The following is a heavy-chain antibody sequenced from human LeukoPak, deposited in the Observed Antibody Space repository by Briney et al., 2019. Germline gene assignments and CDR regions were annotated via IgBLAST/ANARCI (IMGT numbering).Heavy chain of an antibody. Sequence: ASVKVSCKASGYTFTSYGISWVRQAPGQGLEWMGWVSAYNGNTNYAQKLQGRVTMTTDTSTSTAYMELRSLRSDDTAVYYCAREEITIFGNGMDVWGQGTTVTVSS. V-gene: IGHV1-18*01. CDR1: GYTFTSYG. D-gene: IGHD3-3*01. J-gene: IGHJ6*02. CDR2: VSAYNGNT. CDR3: AREEITIFGNGMDV.